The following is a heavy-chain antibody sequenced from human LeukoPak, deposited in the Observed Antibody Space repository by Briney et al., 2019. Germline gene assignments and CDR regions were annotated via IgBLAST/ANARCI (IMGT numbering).Heavy chain of an antibody. CDR3: ARDEAAYNYYYYMDV. J-gene: IGHJ6*03. V-gene: IGHV3-48*04. Sequence: GGSLRLSCAASGFTFSSHNMNWVRQAPGKGLEWVSYISSSSGIIYYADSVKGRFTISRDNAKRSLYLQMNSLRAEDTAVYYCARDEAAYNYYYYMDVWGKGTTVTVSS. CDR1: GFTFSSHN. CDR2: ISSSSGII.